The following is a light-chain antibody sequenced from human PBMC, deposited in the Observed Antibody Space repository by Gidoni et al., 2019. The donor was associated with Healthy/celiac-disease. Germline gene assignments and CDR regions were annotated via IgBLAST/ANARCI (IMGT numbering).Light chain of an antibody. V-gene: IGKV3-11*01. CDR2: DAS. Sequence: EMVLTQSPATLSLSPGERATLACRASQSVSSYLAWYQQQPGQAPRLLIYDASNRATGIPARFSGSGSGTDFTLTISSLQSEDFAVYYCQQYNNWPPWTFGQGTKVEIK. CDR1: QSVSSY. J-gene: IGKJ1*01. CDR3: QQYNNWPPWT.